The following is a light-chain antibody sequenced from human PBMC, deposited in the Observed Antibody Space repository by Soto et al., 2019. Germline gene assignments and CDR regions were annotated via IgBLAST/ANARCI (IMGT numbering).Light chain of an antibody. CDR2: AAS. V-gene: IGKV1-39*01. CDR3: QLSYTTGT. J-gene: IGKJ1*01. CDR1: QIISDY. Sequence: DIQVTQSPSSLSASVGDSVTITCRSSQIISDYLNWYQQKPGEAPKLLIYAASNLQSGVPSRFSGGGSGTDFTLTISSLQPEDFATYYCQLSYTTGTFGQGTKVAIK.